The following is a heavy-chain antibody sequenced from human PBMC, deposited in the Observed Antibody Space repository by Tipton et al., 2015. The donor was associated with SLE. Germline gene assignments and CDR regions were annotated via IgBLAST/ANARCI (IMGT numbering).Heavy chain of an antibody. D-gene: IGHD6-13*01. CDR2: FYFSGSS. CDR3: ARDQGGGRAAAGTVAFDI. CDR1: GVSISTYY. V-gene: IGHV4-59*01. Sequence: TLSLTCSVSGVSISTYYWSWIRQSPGKGLEWIGFFYFSGSSQYDPSLKSRVAISADTSNNQFSLELRSVTAADTAVYYCARDQGGGRAAAGTVAFDIWGQGTMVTVSS. J-gene: IGHJ3*02.